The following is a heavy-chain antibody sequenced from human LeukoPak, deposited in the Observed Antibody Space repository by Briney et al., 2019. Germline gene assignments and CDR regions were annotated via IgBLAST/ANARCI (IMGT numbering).Heavy chain of an antibody. CDR3: ARDRYTYGQNYFDY. Sequence: ASVKVSCKASGYTFTSYGISWVRQAPGQGLEWMGWISAYNGNTNYAQKLQGRVTMTTDTSTTTAYMELRSLRSDDTAVFYCARDRYTYGQNYFDYWGQGSLVTVSS. CDR1: GYTFTSYG. D-gene: IGHD5-18*01. V-gene: IGHV1-18*01. CDR2: ISAYNGNT. J-gene: IGHJ4*02.